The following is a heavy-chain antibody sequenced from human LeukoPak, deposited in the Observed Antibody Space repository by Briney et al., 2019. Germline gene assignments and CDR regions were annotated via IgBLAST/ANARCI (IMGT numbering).Heavy chain of an antibody. CDR2: ISSRSSYI. CDR1: GFTFSSYR. Sequence: GGSLRLSSAASGFTFSSYRMTWLRQAPGPGLHWVSSISSRSSYIYYADSVKGRFTISRDNAKNSLYLQMNSLRAEDTAVYYCARDLSGSYSNWFDPWGQGTLVTVSS. J-gene: IGHJ5*02. D-gene: IGHD1-26*01. CDR3: ARDLSGSYSNWFDP. V-gene: IGHV3-21*01.